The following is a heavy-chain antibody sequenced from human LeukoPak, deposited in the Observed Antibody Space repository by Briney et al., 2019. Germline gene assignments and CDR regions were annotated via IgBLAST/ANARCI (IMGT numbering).Heavy chain of an antibody. V-gene: IGHV3-49*04. D-gene: IGHD6-19*01. CDR3: TRGNTDSSGWYRWFDP. CDR1: GFTFGDYA. J-gene: IGHJ5*02. Sequence: PAGGSLRLSCTASGFTFGDYAMSWVRQAPGKGLEWVGFIRSKAYGGTTEYAASVKGRFTISRDDSKSIAYLQMNSLRTEDTAVYYCTRGNTDSSGWYRWFDPWGQGTLVTVSS. CDR2: IRSKAYGGTT.